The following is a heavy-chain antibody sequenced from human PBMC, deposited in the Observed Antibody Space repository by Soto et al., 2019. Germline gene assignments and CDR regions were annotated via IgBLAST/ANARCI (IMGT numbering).Heavy chain of an antibody. CDR2: IRNRGNGYTT. Sequence: EVQLVESGGGLVQPGGSLRLSCAASGFTFSDHYMDWVRQAPGKGLEWVGRIRNRGNGYTTEYAASVKGRFSISRDDSRKSLYLQMNSRKTEDTAVYYCTSTYGDFRDFQNWGQGTLVTVSS. V-gene: IGHV3-72*01. J-gene: IGHJ1*01. CDR1: GFTFSDHY. D-gene: IGHD4-17*01. CDR3: TSTYGDFRDFQN.